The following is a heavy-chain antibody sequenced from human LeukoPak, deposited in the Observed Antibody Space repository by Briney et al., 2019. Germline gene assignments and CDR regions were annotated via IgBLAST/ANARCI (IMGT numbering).Heavy chain of an antibody. V-gene: IGHV3-30*03. CDR2: ISYDGSNK. CDR3: ARVPTVGDYYFDY. CDR1: GFTFSSYG. J-gene: IGHJ4*02. D-gene: IGHD4-23*01. Sequence: PGGSLRLSCAASGFTFSSYGMHWVRQAPGKGLEWVAVISYDGSNKYYADSVKGRFTISRDNSKNTLYLQMNSLRAEDTAVYYCARVPTVGDYYFDYWGQGTLVTVSS.